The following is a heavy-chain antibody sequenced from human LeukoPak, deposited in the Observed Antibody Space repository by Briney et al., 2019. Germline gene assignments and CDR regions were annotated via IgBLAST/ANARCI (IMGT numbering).Heavy chain of an antibody. CDR2: ISSSSSYI. D-gene: IGHD2-8*02. Sequence: PGGSLRLSCAASGFTFSSYSMSWVRQAPGKGLEWVSSISSSSSYIYYADSVKGRFTISRDNAKNSLYLQMNSLRAEDTAVYYCARDPTESCTGGVCYNWFDPWGQGTLVTVSS. J-gene: IGHJ5*02. CDR1: GFTFSSYS. CDR3: ARDPTESCTGGVCYNWFDP. V-gene: IGHV3-21*01.